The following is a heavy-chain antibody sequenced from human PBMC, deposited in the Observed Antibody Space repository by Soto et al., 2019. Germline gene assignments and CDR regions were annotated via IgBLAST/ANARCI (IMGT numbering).Heavy chain of an antibody. V-gene: IGHV4-39*01. CDR3: ARNWNLALVPAAYFDS. J-gene: IGHJ4*02. Sequence: SETLSLTCTVSDFSVLTSIYYWAWIRQPPGKGLEWVGTVYYTGTTYYNPSLQSRVTISIDTSKNQFSLNLNSVTAADTAVYYCARNWNLALVPAAYFDSWGQGTLVTVSS. D-gene: IGHD2-2*01. CDR2: VYYTGTT. CDR1: DFSVLTSIYY.